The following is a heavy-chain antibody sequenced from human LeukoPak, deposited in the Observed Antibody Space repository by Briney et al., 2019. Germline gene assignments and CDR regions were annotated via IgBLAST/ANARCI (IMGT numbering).Heavy chain of an antibody. J-gene: IGHJ4*02. CDR2: ISGSGGST. CDR3: AKVGYSSSWGGYYFDY. V-gene: IGHV3-23*01. D-gene: IGHD6-13*01. CDR1: GFTFSSYA. Sequence: PGGSLRLSCAASGFTFSSYAMSWVRQAPGKGLEGGSAISGSGGSTYYADSVKGRFTISRDNSKNTLYLQMNSLRAEDTAVYYCAKVGYSSSWGGYYFDYWGQGTLVTVSS.